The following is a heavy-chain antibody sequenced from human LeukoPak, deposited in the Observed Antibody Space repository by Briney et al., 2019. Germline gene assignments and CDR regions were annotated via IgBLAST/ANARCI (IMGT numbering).Heavy chain of an antibody. V-gene: IGHV3-74*01. CDR2: INSDGSST. J-gene: IGHJ4*02. CDR1: GFTFSSYW. CDR3: ARDGYYYDSSGYYRYFDY. Sequence: PGGSLRLSCAASGFTFSSYWMHWVRQAPGKGLVWVSRINSDGSSTSYADSVKGRFTISRDNAKNTLYLQMNSLRAEDTAVYYCARDGYYYDSSGYYRYFDYWGQETLVTVSS. D-gene: IGHD3-22*01.